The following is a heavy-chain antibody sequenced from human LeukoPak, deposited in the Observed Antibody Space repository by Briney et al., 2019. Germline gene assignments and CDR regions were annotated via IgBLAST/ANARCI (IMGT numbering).Heavy chain of an antibody. V-gene: IGHV3-74*01. CDR1: APTFSDSW. CDR2: INIDGSDT. J-gene: IGHJ4*02. D-gene: IGHD7-27*01. CDR3: ARGRSPTNGGFDY. Sequence: PGGSRRPACAPSAPTFSDSWTHWVRQAARKGLVWVSRINIDGSDTTYADSVKGRFTISRDNAKSTLYLQTNRLRVEDTAVYFCARGRSPTNGGFDYWGQGTLITVSS.